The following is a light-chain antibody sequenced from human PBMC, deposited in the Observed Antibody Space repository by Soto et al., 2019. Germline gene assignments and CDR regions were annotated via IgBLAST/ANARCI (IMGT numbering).Light chain of an antibody. CDR2: DTS. V-gene: IGKV3-15*01. CDR3: QEYNNGPPMDT. CDR1: QSVSRK. J-gene: IGKJ2*01. Sequence: EMVMTQSPATLSLSPWERATLSCRASQSVSRKFAWYHQRPGQAPRLLVYDTSTRTTGIPGRLSGSGSETDFTLNISSLQSEDFAVYYCQEYNNGPPMDTVGQGTKLEI.